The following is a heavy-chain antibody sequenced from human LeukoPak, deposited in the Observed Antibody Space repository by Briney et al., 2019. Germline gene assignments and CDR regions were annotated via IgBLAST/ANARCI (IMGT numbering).Heavy chain of an antibody. CDR1: GYTFSSYS. Sequence: GSLRLSCAASGYTFSSYSINWVRQAPGKGLERVSSISVRSNYIYYADSVRGRFRISRDDARDSLYLQMNSLRAEDTAVYYCVRLRRNSDTTGFYYYYDFWGQGTLVTVSS. V-gene: IGHV3-21*01. J-gene: IGHJ4*02. CDR3: VRLRRNSDTTGFYYYYDF. CDR2: ISVRSNYI. D-gene: IGHD3-22*01.